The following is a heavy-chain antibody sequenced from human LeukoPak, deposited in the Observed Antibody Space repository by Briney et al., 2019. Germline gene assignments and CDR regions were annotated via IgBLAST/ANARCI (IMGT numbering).Heavy chain of an antibody. Sequence: GGSLRLSCAASGFTFSSYAMSWVRQAPGKGLEWVSAISGSGGSTYYADSVKGRFTISRDNSKNTLYLQMNSLRAEDASVYYCLPGSGYDPYWGKGTLVTVSS. D-gene: IGHD5-12*01. V-gene: IGHV3-23*01. CDR2: ISGSGGST. CDR3: LPGSGYDPY. J-gene: IGHJ4*02. CDR1: GFTFSSYA.